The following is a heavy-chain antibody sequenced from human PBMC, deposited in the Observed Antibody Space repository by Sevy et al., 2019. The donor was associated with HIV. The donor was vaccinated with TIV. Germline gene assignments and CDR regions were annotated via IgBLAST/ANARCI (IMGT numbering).Heavy chain of an antibody. V-gene: IGHV3-23*01. Sequence: GGSLRLSCAASGFTFKNHAMSWVRQAPGKGLEWVSAISARGTSTYYTDSVKGGFTISRDDSKNTLYLQMHSLRAEDTAVSYCAKDPSEVPGDFVYWGQGALVTASS. CDR2: ISARGTST. J-gene: IGHJ4*02. CDR3: AKDPSEVPGDFVY. CDR1: GFTFKNHA.